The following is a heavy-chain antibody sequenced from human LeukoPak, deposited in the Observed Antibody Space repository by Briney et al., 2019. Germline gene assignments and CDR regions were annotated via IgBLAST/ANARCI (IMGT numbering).Heavy chain of an antibody. V-gene: IGHV3-9*01. D-gene: IGHD2-8*01. CDR2: ISWTGDKV. J-gene: IGHJ4*02. CDR3: IKDAPNGSIDY. Sequence: GGSLRLSCVTSGFTFGDLVMHWVRQAPGKGLECVSTISWTGDKVAYAGSVKGRFTVSRDNAKNSLFLQMNSLRTDDTALYYCIKDAPNGSIDYWGQGTLVTVSS. CDR1: GFTFGDLV.